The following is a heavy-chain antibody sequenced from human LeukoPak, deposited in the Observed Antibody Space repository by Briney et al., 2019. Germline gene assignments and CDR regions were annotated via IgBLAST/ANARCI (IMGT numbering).Heavy chain of an antibody. D-gene: IGHD2-15*01. V-gene: IGHV5-51*01. CDR3: ARGEMRYCSGGYCYDY. J-gene: IGHJ4*02. Sequence: GESLKISCKGSGYSFSSYWIAWVRQMPGKGLGWMGIIYPGDSDTRYSPSFQGQVTISPDKSISTAYLQWSSLKASDTAMYYCARGEMRYCSGGYCYDYCGQGTLVTVSS. CDR2: IYPGDSDT. CDR1: GYSFSSYW.